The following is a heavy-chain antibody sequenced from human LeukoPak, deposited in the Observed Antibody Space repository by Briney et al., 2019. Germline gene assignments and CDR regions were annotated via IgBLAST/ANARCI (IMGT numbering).Heavy chain of an antibody. D-gene: IGHD1-26*01. CDR3: ARQGGSQAFDY. CDR2: LSHSGST. CDR1: GGSISSGYY. J-gene: IGHJ4*02. V-gene: IGHV4-38-2*02. Sequence: TPSETLSLTCTVSGGSISSGYYWGWIRQPPGKGLEWIGSLSHSGSTYYNPSLKSRVTISVDTSKNQFSLKLSSVTAADTAVYYCARQGGSQAFDYWGQGTLVTVSS.